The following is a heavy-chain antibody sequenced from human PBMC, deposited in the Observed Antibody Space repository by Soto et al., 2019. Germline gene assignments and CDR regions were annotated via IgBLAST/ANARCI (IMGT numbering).Heavy chain of an antibody. CDR2: ISSSSSYI. CDR1: GFTFSRYS. CDR3: ARDLADQKGNLDY. V-gene: IGHV3-21*01. Sequence: PGGSLRLSCAASGFTFSRYSMNWARQAPGKGLEWVSSISSSSSYIYYADSVKGRFTISRDNAKNSLYLQMNSLRAEDTAVYYCARDLADQKGNLDYWGQGTLVTVSS. J-gene: IGHJ4*02. D-gene: IGHD3-10*01.